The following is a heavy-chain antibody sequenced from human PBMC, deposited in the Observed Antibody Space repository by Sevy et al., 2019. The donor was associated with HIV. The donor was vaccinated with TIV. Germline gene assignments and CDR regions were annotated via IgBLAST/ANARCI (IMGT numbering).Heavy chain of an antibody. D-gene: IGHD2-21*01. CDR2: ISSSGSTI. V-gene: IGHV3-11*01. CDR1: GFTFSDYY. Sequence: GESLKISCAASGFTFSDYYMSWIRQAPGKGLEWVSYISSSGSTIYYADSVKGRFTISRDNAKNSLYLQMNSLRAGDTAVYYCARDNAVEVNFDYWGQGTLVTVSS. CDR3: ARDNAVEVNFDY. J-gene: IGHJ4*02.